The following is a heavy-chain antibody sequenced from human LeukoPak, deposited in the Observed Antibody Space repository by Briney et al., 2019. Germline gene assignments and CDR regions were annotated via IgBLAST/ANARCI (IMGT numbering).Heavy chain of an antibody. J-gene: IGHJ4*02. CDR3: ARGSAGRPYYFDY. CDR1: GYSFTSYA. Sequence: ASVKVSCKASGYSFTSYAYNWVRQAPGQGLEWMGWISAYDGGTKYAQDLQGRVTMTTDTSTRTAYMELMRLTSDDTAVYYCARGSAGRPYYFDYWGQGTLVTVSS. V-gene: IGHV1-18*01. CDR2: ISAYDGGT.